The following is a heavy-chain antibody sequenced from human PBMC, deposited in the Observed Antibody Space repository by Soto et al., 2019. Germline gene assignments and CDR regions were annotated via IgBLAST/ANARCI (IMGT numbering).Heavy chain of an antibody. CDR1: GGSGSDGGFY. V-gene: IGHV4-61*08. Sequence: PSEIMSLTCTVSGGSGSDGGFYWSLIRXPPGKGLEWIGFIYDNRTFNYNASLKSRVTISVDTSKHQFSLKLSSVTAADTAVYYCARDPLGESSSHYFDSWGQGALVTVSS. D-gene: IGHD6-6*01. CDR2: IYDNRTF. CDR3: ARDPLGESSSHYFDS. J-gene: IGHJ4*02.